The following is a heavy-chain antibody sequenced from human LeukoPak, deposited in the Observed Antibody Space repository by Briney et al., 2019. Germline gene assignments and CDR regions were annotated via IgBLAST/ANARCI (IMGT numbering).Heavy chain of an antibody. CDR2: IKQNGSGK. D-gene: IGHD2-2*01. J-gene: IGHJ4*02. V-gene: IGHV3-7*03. CDR3: ARVYCSSTSCYVIDIVDAEYYFDY. Sequence: PGGSLRLSCAASGFTFSSYWMSWVRQAPGKGLEWVANIKQNGSGKYYVDSVKGRFTISRDNAKNTLYLQMNSLRAEDTAVYYCARVYCSSTSCYVIDIVDAEYYFDYWGQGTLVTVSS. CDR1: GFTFSSYW.